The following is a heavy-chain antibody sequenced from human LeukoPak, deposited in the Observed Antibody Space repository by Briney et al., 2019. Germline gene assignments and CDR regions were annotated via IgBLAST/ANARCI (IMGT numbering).Heavy chain of an antibody. D-gene: IGHD6-19*01. J-gene: IGHJ4*02. Sequence: GGSLRLSCSASGFTFKNFAMHWVRQIPGRGLEYVSAITTTGDGTYYAESVKGRFVISRDNSKNTLYLQMSSLKAEDTAVYYCVKRGYASGWPFFDYWGQGTLVTVSS. V-gene: IGHV3-64D*06. CDR2: ITTTGDGT. CDR3: VKRGYASGWPFFDY. CDR1: GFTFKNFA.